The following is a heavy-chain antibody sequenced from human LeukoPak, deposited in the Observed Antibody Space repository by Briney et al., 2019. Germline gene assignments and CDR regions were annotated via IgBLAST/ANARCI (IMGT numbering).Heavy chain of an antibody. V-gene: IGHV5-51*01. CDR1: GYSFTSYW. D-gene: IGHD3-10*01. CDR2: IYPGDSDT. CDR3: ARPMVRGVEPDAFDI. J-gene: IGHJ3*02. Sequence: GESLKISCKGSGYSFTSYWIGWVRQMPGKGLEWMGIIYPGDSDTRYSPSFQGQVTISADKPISTAYLQWSSLKASDTAMYYCARPMVRGVEPDAFDIWGQGTMVTVSS.